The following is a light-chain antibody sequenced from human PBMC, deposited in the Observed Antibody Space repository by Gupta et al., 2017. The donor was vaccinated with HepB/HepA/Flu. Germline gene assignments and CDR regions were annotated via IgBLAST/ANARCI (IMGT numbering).Light chain of an antibody. CDR1: QSISTY. CDR3: QQSHSTPLT. Sequence: DIQMTQSPSSLSASVGDRVTTTCRASQSISTYFNFYQQKLGKAPKLLIYAASSLQSGVPSRFSGSGSGSEFTLTINSLQPEDFARYYCQQSHSTPLTFGQGTKLEIK. V-gene: IGKV1-39*01. J-gene: IGKJ2*01. CDR2: AAS.